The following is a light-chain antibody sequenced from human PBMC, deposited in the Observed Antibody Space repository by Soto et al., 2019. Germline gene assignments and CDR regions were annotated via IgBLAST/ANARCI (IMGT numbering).Light chain of an antibody. CDR2: GAP. CDR3: QQYNNWPPL. CDR1: QNVSSN. Sequence: EIVLTQSPATLTLSPGQRLTLSCSASQNVSSNLAWYQQKPGQAPRLLIYGAPPRATGIPARFSGSGSGTEFTLTITTLQSEDFAVYYCQQYNNWPPLFGQRTQV. V-gene: IGKV3-15*01. J-gene: IGKJ1*01.